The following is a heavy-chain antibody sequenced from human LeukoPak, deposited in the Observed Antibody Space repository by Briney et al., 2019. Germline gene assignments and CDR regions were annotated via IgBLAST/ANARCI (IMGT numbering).Heavy chain of an antibody. Sequence: SETLSLTCTVYGDSISSSSYYWGWIRQPPGKGLEWIERMYYSGSTYDNPCLKSRFTIAVDTAKNGFSLKLSSVTAADTAVYYCARGRQQQLVYSVWGQGTLVTVSS. CDR1: GDSISSSSYY. CDR2: MYYSGST. V-gene: IGHV4-39*07. CDR3: ARGRQQQLVYSV. J-gene: IGHJ4*02. D-gene: IGHD6-13*01.